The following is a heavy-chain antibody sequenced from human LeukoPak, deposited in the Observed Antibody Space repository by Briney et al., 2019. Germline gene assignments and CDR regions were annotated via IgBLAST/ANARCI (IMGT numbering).Heavy chain of an antibody. D-gene: IGHD7-27*01. Sequence: GGSLRLSCEASGFTFSAYAMTWVGQAPGQGLEWVSSIGSDNKPHYSESVKGRFAISRDNSKNTLYVQMNSLRAEDTAVYYCVRARMGTSDHWGQGSLVTVSS. V-gene: IGHV3-23*05. CDR2: IGSDNKP. CDR3: VRARMGTSDH. J-gene: IGHJ4*02. CDR1: GFTFSAYA.